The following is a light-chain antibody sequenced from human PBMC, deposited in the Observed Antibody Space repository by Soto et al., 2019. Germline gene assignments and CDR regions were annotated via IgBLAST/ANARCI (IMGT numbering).Light chain of an antibody. V-gene: IGKV3-15*01. CDR1: QSVSSN. CDR3: QQYNNWPPVT. Sequence: EIVMTQSTATLSVSPGERATLSCRASQSVSSNLAWYQQKIGQAPRLLIYAASTRATGIPARFSGGGSGTEFTLTISSMQSEDFAVYYCQQYNNWPPVTFGGGTKVEI. CDR2: AAS. J-gene: IGKJ4*01.